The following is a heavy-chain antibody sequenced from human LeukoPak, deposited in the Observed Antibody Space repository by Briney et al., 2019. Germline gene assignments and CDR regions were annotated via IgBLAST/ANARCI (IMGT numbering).Heavy chain of an antibody. CDR3: ARGRVLHATNFDY. CDR2: IYYSGST. Sequence: PSETLSLTCTVSGGSISSYYWSWIRQPPGKGLEWIGYIYYSGSTNYNPSLKSRVTISVDTSKNRSSLKLSSVTAADTAVYYCARGRVLHATNFDYWGQGTLVTVSS. D-gene: IGHD2-8*02. J-gene: IGHJ4*02. CDR1: GGSISSYY. V-gene: IGHV4-59*01.